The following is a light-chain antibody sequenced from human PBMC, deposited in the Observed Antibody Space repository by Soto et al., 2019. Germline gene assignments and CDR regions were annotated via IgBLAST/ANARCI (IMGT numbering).Light chain of an antibody. CDR3: QQYNYWPLT. CDR2: GAS. CDR1: QSVSIY. Sequence: EIVMTQSPATLSVSPGERVTLSCRASQSVSIYLAWYQQRPGQAPRPLIYGASTRATGIPARFSASGSGTEFTLAINSLQSEDFAVYYCQQYNYWPLTFGGGTRVEI. V-gene: IGKV3-15*01. J-gene: IGKJ4*01.